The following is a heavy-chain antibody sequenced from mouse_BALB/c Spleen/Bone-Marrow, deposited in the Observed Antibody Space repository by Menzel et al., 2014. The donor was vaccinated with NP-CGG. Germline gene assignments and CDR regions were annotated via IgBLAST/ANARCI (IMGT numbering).Heavy chain of an antibody. Sequence: VQLVESGPGLVQPSQSLSITCTVSGFSLTSYGVHWVRQSPGKGLEWLGVIWSGGSTGYNAAFISRLSISKDNSKSQVFFKMNSLQANDTAIYYCARNGGTWFAYWGQGTLVTVSA. CDR2: IWSGGST. V-gene: IGHV2-2*02. CDR1: GFSLTSYG. J-gene: IGHJ3*01. CDR3: ARNGGTWFAY.